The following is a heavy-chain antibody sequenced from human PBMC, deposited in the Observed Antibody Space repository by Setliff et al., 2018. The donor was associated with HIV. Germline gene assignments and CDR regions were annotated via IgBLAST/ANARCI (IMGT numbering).Heavy chain of an antibody. CDR2: INAGNGNT. J-gene: IGHJ4*02. CDR1: GYTFTSYA. V-gene: IGHV1-3*01. D-gene: IGHD1-26*01. CDR3: ARDFSGTYYGDIDY. Sequence: ASVKVSCKASGYTFTSYAMHWVRQAPGQRLEWMGWINAGNGNTKYSQNFQGRLTVTGDTSASTVDMELSSLTHEDTAVYYCARDFSGTYYGDIDYWGQGTLVTVSS.